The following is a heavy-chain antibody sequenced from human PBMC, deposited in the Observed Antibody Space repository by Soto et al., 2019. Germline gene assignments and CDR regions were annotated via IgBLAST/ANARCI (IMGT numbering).Heavy chain of an antibody. J-gene: IGHJ6*02. Sequence: QVQLVESGGGVVQPGRSLRLSCAASGFTFSSYGMHWVRQAPGKGLEWVAVMWYDGSNKYYADSVKGRFTISRDNSKNTLYLQMNSLRAEDTAVYYCARDQDILTGYGYYYYYYGMDVWGQGTTVTVSS. D-gene: IGHD3-9*01. CDR2: MWYDGSNK. CDR1: GFTFSSYG. V-gene: IGHV3-33*01. CDR3: ARDQDILTGYGYYYYYYGMDV.